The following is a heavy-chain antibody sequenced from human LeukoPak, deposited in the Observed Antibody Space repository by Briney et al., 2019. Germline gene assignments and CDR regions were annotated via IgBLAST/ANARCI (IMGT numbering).Heavy chain of an antibody. Sequence: GGSLRLSCAASGFTFSSYSMNWVRQAPGKGLEWVSSISSSSSYIYYVDSVKGRFTISRDNAKNSLYLQMNSLRAEDTAVYYCAREDYGDYVWLDRWGQGSLVTVSS. CDR3: AREDYGDYVWLDR. J-gene: IGHJ5*02. D-gene: IGHD4-17*01. CDR1: GFTFSSYS. CDR2: ISSSSSYI. V-gene: IGHV3-21*01.